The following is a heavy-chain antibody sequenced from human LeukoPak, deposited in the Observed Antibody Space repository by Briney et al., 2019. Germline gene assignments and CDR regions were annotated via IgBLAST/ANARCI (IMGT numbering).Heavy chain of an antibody. J-gene: IGHJ4*02. CDR2: ISGSGGST. D-gene: IGHD3-22*01. V-gene: IGHV3-23*01. Sequence: GGSLRLSCAASGFTFSSYGMSWVRQAPGKGLEWVSAISGSGGSTYYADSVKGRFTISRDNSKNTLYLQMNSLRAEDTAVYYCAKTTSYYYYDSSGYYRVGGFDYWGQGTLVAVSS. CDR3: AKTTSYYYYDSSGYYRVGGFDY. CDR1: GFTFSSYG.